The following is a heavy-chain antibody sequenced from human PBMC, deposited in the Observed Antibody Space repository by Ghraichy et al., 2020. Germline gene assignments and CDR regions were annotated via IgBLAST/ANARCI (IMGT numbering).Heavy chain of an antibody. V-gene: IGHV1-2*02. CDR2: INPNSGGT. J-gene: IGHJ4*02. D-gene: IGHD1-26*01. CDR3: ARGTGSLHERKLDY. Sequence: ASVKVSCKASGDTFTYYYVHWVRQAPGQGLEWMGWINPNSGGTNYAQKFQGRVAMTRDTPINTTYMELSSLRSDDTAIYYCARGTGSLHERKLDYWGQGTLVTVSS. CDR1: GDTFTYYY.